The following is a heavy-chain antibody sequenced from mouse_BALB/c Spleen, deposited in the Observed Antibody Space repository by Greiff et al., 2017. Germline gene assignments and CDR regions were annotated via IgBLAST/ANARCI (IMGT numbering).Heavy chain of an antibody. J-gene: IGHJ4*01. V-gene: IGHV3-2*02. CDR3: ARGYYGSGYAMDY. CDR1: GYSITSDYA. D-gene: IGHD1-1*01. Sequence: EVQLVESGPGLVKPSQSLSLTCTVTGYSITSDYAWTWIRQFPGNKLEWMGYISYSGSTSYNPSLKSRISITRDTSKNQFFLQLNSVTTEDTATYYCARGYYGSGYAMDYWGQGTSVTVSS. CDR2: ISYSGST.